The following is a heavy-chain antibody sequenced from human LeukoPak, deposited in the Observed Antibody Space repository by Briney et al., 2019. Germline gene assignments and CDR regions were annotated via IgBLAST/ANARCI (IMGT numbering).Heavy chain of an antibody. Sequence: GGSLRLSCVASGFTFSGYGMHWVRQAPGKGLEWVAVISYDGHNEYYADSVKGRFTISRDNSKNTVYVQMNSLRAEDTAVYYCAKGVGYGGMDVWGQGTTVTVSS. J-gene: IGHJ6*02. CDR2: ISYDGHNE. D-gene: IGHD5-18*01. CDR1: GFTFSGYG. CDR3: AKGVGYGGMDV. V-gene: IGHV3-30*18.